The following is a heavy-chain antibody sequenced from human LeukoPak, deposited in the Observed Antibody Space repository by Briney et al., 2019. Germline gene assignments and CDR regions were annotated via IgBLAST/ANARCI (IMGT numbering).Heavy chain of an antibody. CDR1: GFTFSDHI. J-gene: IGHJ4*02. V-gene: IGHV3-48*01. Sequence: AGGSLGLSCAASGFTFSDHIMNWVRQLPGKRLEWVAYVGGSGSTVYYADSVKGRFTISRDNGKSSLYLQMNSLRVEDTALYYCVRQFASWGQGTLVTVSS. CDR3: VRQFAS. CDR2: VGGSGSTV.